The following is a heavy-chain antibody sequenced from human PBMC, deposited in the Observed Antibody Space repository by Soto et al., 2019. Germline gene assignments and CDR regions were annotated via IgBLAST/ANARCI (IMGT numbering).Heavy chain of an antibody. CDR1: GFTFSSYG. CDR3: ARGDYYDSSGPFSDAFDI. CDR2: ISYDGNNK. Sequence: GGSLRLFCAASGFTFSSYGMHWVRQAPGKGLEWVAVISYDGNNKYYADSVKGRFTISRDNAKNSLYLQMNSLRAEDTAVYYCARGDYYDSSGPFSDAFDIWGQGTMVTVS. J-gene: IGHJ3*02. D-gene: IGHD3-22*01. V-gene: IGHV3-30*03.